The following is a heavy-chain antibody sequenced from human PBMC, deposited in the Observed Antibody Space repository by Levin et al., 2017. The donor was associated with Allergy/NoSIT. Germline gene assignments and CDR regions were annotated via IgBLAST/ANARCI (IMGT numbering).Heavy chain of an antibody. CDR2: ISSSSSTI. CDR1: GFTFSSYG. V-gene: IGHV3-48*01. J-gene: IGHJ4*02. D-gene: IGHD6-6*01. Sequence: ASVKVSCAASGFTFSSYGMNWVRQAPGKGLEWVSYISSSSSTISYADSVKGRFTISRDNAKNSLFLQMNSLRAEDMAVYYCARGGAARPDYWGQGTMVTVSS. CDR3: ARGGAARPDY.